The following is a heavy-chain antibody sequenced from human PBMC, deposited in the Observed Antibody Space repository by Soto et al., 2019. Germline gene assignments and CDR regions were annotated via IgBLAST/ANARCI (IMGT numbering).Heavy chain of an antibody. D-gene: IGHD3-3*01. Sequence: EVQLVESGGELVQPGGSLKLSCAASGFTFSDSTIHWVRQASGKGLEWLGRISGKRDNYAAAFGASVKGRITFSRDDSQNTAYMQINGLKTEDTAVYYRSRSAGHFGVPPSGGVYYSYYMDVWGKGTTVTVSS. CDR3: SRSAGHFGVPPSGGVYYSYYMDV. CDR1: GFTFSDST. CDR2: ISGKRDNYAA. J-gene: IGHJ6*03. V-gene: IGHV3-73*01.